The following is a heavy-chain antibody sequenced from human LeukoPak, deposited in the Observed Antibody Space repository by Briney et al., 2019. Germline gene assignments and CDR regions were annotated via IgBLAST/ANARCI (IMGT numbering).Heavy chain of an antibody. CDR3: ARGLGSASAAFIAARREGVEYYFDY. J-gene: IGHJ4*02. CDR1: GFTFSSYA. D-gene: IGHD6-6*01. V-gene: IGHV3-23*01. CDR2: ISGSGGST. Sequence: GGSLRLSCAASGFTFSSYAMSWVRQAPGKGLEWVSAISGSGGSTYYADSVKGRFTISRDNSKNTLYLQMNSLRAADTAVYYCARGLGSASAAFIAARREGVEYYFDYWGQGTLVTVSS.